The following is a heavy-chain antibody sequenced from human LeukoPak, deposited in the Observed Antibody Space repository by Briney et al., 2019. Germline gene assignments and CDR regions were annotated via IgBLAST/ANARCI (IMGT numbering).Heavy chain of an antibody. Sequence: GGSLRLSCAASGFTFSSYAMSWVRQAPGKGLEWVSAVSGSGGSTYYADSVKGRFTISRDNAKNSLYLQMNSLRAEDTAVYYCAGGIDCSSTSCYEHRPDWFDPWGQGTLVTVSS. CDR1: GFTFSSYA. V-gene: IGHV3-23*01. CDR3: AGGIDCSSTSCYEHRPDWFDP. J-gene: IGHJ5*02. CDR2: VSGSGGST. D-gene: IGHD2-2*01.